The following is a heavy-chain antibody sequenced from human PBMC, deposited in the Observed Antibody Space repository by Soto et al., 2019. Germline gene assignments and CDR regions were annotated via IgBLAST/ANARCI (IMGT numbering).Heavy chain of an antibody. CDR1: GSDITTYY. J-gene: IGHJ5*02. V-gene: IGHV4-59*01. CDR2: IYDTGST. Sequence: PSETLSLTCSVSGSDITTYYWSWLRQSPGKGLEWIGHIYDTGSTSYNPSLKSRVTISVDTSNKQFSLRPSAVTAADTAVYYCARCPIDHNWFDPWGQGTLVTVSS. CDR3: ARCPIDHNWFDP. D-gene: IGHD3-9*01.